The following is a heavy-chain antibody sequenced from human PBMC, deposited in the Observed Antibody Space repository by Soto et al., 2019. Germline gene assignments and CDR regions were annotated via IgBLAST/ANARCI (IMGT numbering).Heavy chain of an antibody. CDR2: ISSSGSTI. CDR3: ARYLCNGVCQRSDGMDV. J-gene: IGHJ6*02. Sequence: QVQLVESGGGLVKPGGSLRLSCAASGFTFSDYYMNWIRQAPGKGLEWVSYISSSGSTIYYAASVKGRFTISRDNAKNSQYRQMNSLRAEDTAVYYCARYLCNGVCQRSDGMDVWGQGTTVTVSS. V-gene: IGHV3-11*01. D-gene: IGHD2-8*01. CDR1: GFTFSDYY.